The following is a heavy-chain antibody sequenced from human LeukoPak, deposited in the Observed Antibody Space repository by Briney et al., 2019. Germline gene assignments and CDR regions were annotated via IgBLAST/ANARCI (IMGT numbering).Heavy chain of an antibody. CDR1: GFTFSSYS. J-gene: IGHJ3*02. CDR2: ISSGSSTI. V-gene: IGHV3-48*02. Sequence: PGGSLRLSCAASGFTFSSYSMNWVRQAPGKGLEWVSYISSGSSTIYYADSVKGRFTISRDNAKNSLYLQMNSLRDEDTAVYSCARDRYYYGSGDDAFDIWGQGTMVTVSS. D-gene: IGHD3-10*01. CDR3: ARDRYYYGSGDDAFDI.